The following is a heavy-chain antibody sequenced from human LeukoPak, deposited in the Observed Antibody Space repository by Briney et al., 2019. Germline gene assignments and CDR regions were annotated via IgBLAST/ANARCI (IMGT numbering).Heavy chain of an antibody. CDR1: GLTFSSHW. V-gene: IGHV3-74*01. CDR3: ARAREGAAAQH. CDR2: ITNDGSST. D-gene: IGHD6-13*01. J-gene: IGHJ1*01. Sequence: GGSLRLSCAASGLTFSSHWMHWVRQAPGKGLVWVSRITNDGSSTTYADSVKGRFTISRDNAKNSLYLQMNSLRAEDTAVYYCARAREGAAAQHWGQGTLVTVSS.